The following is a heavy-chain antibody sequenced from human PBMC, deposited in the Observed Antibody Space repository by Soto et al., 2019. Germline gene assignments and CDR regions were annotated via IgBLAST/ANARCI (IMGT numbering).Heavy chain of an antibody. CDR1: GFTFSSYP. Sequence: EVQLLESGGDLVQPGGSLRLSCVASGFTFSSYPMGWVRQVPGKGLAWVSTISEGGGSTHYADSVKGRFTISRDNYRNTLHVQMNSLRVEDTAVYYCTGKMVYANALSLDYWGQGTLVTVSS. J-gene: IGHJ4*02. D-gene: IGHD2-8*01. CDR2: ISEGGGST. V-gene: IGHV3-23*01. CDR3: TGKMVYANALSLDY.